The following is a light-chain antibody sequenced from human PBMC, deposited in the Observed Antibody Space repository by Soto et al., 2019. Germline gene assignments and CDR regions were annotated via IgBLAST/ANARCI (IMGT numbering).Light chain of an antibody. Sequence: DVLLTQSPSTLSASIGDRVSITCRTSQTINNWLAWYQQKPGKAPKLLIHKTSTLETGVPSRFSGNGSGTEFTLTISSLQPDDVATYHCQQYKTTFGPGTKVDI. J-gene: IGKJ3*01. CDR2: KTS. V-gene: IGKV1-5*03. CDR1: QTINNW. CDR3: QQYKTT.